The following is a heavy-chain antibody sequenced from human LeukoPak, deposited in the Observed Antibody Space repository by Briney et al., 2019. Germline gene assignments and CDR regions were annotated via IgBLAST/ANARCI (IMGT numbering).Heavy chain of an antibody. Sequence: SETLSLTCGVYGGSFSGYYWSWLRHTPGKGLEWIGEINHRRSTNYSPSFKTRVTMSVDTSKNQISLMLNSVTAADTAVYYCARGSRGYSYGYHRDWGQGTLVTVSS. CDR1: GGSFSGYY. CDR3: ARGSRGYSYGYHRD. V-gene: IGHV4-34*01. CDR2: INHRRST. D-gene: IGHD5-18*01. J-gene: IGHJ4*02.